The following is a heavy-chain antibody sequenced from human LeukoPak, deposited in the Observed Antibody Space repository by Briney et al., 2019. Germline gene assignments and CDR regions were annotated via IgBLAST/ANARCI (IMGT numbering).Heavy chain of an antibody. J-gene: IGHJ6*02. D-gene: IGHD3-10*01. Sequence: PSETLSLTCAISGGSISSSNWWSWVRQPPGKGLEWIGEIYHSGSTNYNPSLKSRVTISVDKSKNQFSLKLSSVTAADTAVYYCARDQGYGSGRARDPYYYGMDVWGQGTTVTVSS. CDR1: GGSISSSNW. CDR3: ARDQGYGSGRARDPYYYGMDV. V-gene: IGHV4-4*02. CDR2: IYHSGST.